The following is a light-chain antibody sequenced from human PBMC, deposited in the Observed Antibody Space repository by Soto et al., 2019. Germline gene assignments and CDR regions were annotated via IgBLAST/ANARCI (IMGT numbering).Light chain of an antibody. J-gene: IGLJ3*02. CDR1: SSNIGSNT. Sequence: QSVLTQPPSASGTPGQRVTISCSGSSSNIGSNTVNWYQHLPGTAPKLLIYSNNQRPSGVPDRFSGSKSGTSASLAVSGLQSEDEADYYCVAWDDSLNGPLFGGGTKLTVL. CDR2: SNN. V-gene: IGLV1-44*01. CDR3: VAWDDSLNGPL.